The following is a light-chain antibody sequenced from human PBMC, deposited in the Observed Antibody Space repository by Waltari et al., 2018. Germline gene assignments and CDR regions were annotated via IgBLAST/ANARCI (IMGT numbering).Light chain of an antibody. V-gene: IGLV1-47*01. Sequence: QSVLTQPPSASGTPGQRVTIPCSGSSSNIGVNYVYWYQQLPGRAPKLLIYRNNQRPSGVPDRFSGSKSGTSASLAISGLRSEDEADYYCAAWDDSLYALGTGTKVSVL. J-gene: IGLJ1*01. CDR1: SSNIGVNY. CDR3: AAWDDSLYA. CDR2: RNN.